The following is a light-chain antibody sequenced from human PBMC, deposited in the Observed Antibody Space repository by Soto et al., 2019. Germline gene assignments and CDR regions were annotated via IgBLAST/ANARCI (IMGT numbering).Light chain of an antibody. Sequence: DIVMTQSPLSLPFTPGEPASISCRSSQSLLYSNGNNYLDWYLQKPGQSPQLLIYLGSNRASGVPDRFSGSGSATDFTLQISRVEAEDVGVYYCMQARQTPQTFGQGTKLEIK. CDR3: MQARQTPQT. CDR2: LGS. V-gene: IGKV2-28*01. J-gene: IGKJ2*01. CDR1: QSLLYSNGNNY.